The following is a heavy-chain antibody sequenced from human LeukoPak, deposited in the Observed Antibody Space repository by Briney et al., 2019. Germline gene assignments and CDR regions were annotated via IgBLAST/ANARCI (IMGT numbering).Heavy chain of an antibody. D-gene: IGHD5-18*01. Sequence: PGGSLRLSCAASGFTFSSYWMSWVRQAPGKGLEWVANIKQDGSEKYYVDSVKGRFTISRDNAKNSLYLQMNSLRAEDTAVYYCARDLRRIQLSQHYYYMDVWGKGTTVTVSS. CDR3: ARDLRRIQLSQHYYYMDV. V-gene: IGHV3-7*01. CDR2: IKQDGSEK. CDR1: GFTFSSYW. J-gene: IGHJ6*03.